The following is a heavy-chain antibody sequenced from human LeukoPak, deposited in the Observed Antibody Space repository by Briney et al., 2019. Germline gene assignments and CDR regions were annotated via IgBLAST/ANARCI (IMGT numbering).Heavy chain of an antibody. D-gene: IGHD5-24*01. CDR1: GFTFSSNW. Sequence: GGSLRLSCAVSGFTFSSNWMGWVRQAPGKVLEWVANINHDGSEKYYVDSVKGRFTISRDNAKNSLFLQMNSLRAEETAVYYRARSRAGPDHWGQGTLVTVSS. CDR2: INHDGSEK. CDR3: ARSRAGPDH. J-gene: IGHJ4*02. V-gene: IGHV3-7*01.